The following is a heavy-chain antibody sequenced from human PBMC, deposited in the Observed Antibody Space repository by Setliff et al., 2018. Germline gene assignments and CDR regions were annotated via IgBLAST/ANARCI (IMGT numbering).Heavy chain of an antibody. CDR2: IIHSGST. V-gene: IGHV4-34*12. J-gene: IGHJ4*02. CDR3: ARSGGPRHGDYVAY. Sequence: PSETLSLTCAVYGGSFSGYYWSWIRQPPGKRLEWIGEIIHSGSTNYNPSLKSRVTISMDTSKNQFSLKLSSVTAADTAVYYCARSGGPRHGDYVAYWGQGTLVTVSS. CDR1: GGSFSGYY. D-gene: IGHD2-8*01.